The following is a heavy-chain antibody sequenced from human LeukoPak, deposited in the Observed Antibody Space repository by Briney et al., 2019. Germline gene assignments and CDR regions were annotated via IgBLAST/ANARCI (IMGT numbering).Heavy chain of an antibody. J-gene: IGHJ5*02. CDR2: IWYDGSNK. D-gene: IGHD6-19*01. CDR1: GFTFSSYG. V-gene: IGHV3-33*01. Sequence: GRSLRLSCAASGFTFSSYGMHWVRQAPGKGLEWVAVIWYDGSNKYYADSVKGRFTISRDNSKNTLYLQMNSLRAEDTAVYYCARDRAAVAGSWFDPWGQGTLVTVFS. CDR3: ARDRAAVAGSWFDP.